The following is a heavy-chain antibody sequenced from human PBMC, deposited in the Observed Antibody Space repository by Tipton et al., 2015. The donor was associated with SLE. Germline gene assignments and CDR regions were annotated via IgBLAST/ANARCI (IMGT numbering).Heavy chain of an antibody. D-gene: IGHD3-3*01. J-gene: IGHJ6*02. CDR1: GYTFTSYG. Sequence: QVQLVQSGAEVKKPGASVKVSCKASGYTFTSYGISWVRQAPGQGLEWMGWISAYNGNTNYAQKLQGRVTMTTDTSTSTAYMELRSLRSDDTAVYYCARNSQITIFGVVIGNYGMDVWGQGTTVTVSS. V-gene: IGHV1-18*01. CDR3: ARNSQITIFGVVIGNYGMDV. CDR2: ISAYNGNT.